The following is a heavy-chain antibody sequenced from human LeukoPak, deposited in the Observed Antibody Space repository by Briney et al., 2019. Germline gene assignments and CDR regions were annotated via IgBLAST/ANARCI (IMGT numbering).Heavy chain of an antibody. CDR2: IYYSGST. V-gene: IGHV4-39*07. Sequence: SETLSLTCTVSGGSISSSTYFWGWIRQPPGKGLEWIGTIYYSGSTYYNPSLKSRVTISVDTSKNQFSLELSSVTAADTAVYYCARYDVWGSYRAFDYWGQGTLVTVSS. CDR1: GGSISSSTYF. CDR3: ARYDVWGSYRAFDY. J-gene: IGHJ4*02. D-gene: IGHD3-16*02.